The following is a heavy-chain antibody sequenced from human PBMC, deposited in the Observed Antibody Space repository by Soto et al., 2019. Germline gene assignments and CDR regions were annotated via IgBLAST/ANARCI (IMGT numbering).Heavy chain of an antibody. CDR3: VRLGRGYSGGSWNWFDP. Sequence: GESLKISCKGSGYSFTSYWIGWVRQMPGKGLEWMGIIYPGDSETRYSPSFQGQVTISADKSISTAYLQWSSLKASDTAMYYCVRLGRGYSGGSWNWFDPWGQGTLVTVSS. D-gene: IGHD2-15*01. V-gene: IGHV5-51*01. CDR2: IYPGDSET. J-gene: IGHJ5*02. CDR1: GYSFTSYW.